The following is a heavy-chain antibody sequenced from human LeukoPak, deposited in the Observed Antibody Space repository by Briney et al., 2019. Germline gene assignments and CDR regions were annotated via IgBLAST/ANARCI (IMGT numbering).Heavy chain of an antibody. CDR1: GYTFTGYY. D-gene: IGHD1-14*01. Sequence: ASVKVSCKASGYTFTGYYMHWVRQAPGQGLEWMGWINPNSGGTNYAQKFQGWVTMTRDTSISTAYMELSRLRSDDTAVYYCARVDPDGYYGMDVWGQGTTVTVSS. CDR2: INPNSGGT. J-gene: IGHJ6*02. CDR3: ARVDPDGYYGMDV. V-gene: IGHV1-2*04.